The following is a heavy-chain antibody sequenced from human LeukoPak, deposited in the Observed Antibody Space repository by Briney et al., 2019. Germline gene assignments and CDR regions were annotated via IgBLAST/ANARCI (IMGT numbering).Heavy chain of an antibody. Sequence: SETLSLTCTVSGGSISSYYWSWIRQPAGKGLEWIGRIYTSGSTNYNPSLKSRVTMSVDTSKNQFSLKLSSVTAADTAVYYCARGGRIVVVPAAKPPSTYFDLWGRGNLVPGSS. J-gene: IGHJ2*01. D-gene: IGHD2-2*01. CDR1: GGSISSYY. CDR2: IYTSGST. CDR3: ARGGRIVVVPAAKPPSTYFDL. V-gene: IGHV4-4*07.